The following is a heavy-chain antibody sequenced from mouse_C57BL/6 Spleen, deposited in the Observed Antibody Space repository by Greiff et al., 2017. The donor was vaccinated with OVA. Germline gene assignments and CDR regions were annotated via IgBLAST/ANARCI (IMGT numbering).Heavy chain of an antibody. V-gene: IGHV1-81*01. CDR1: GYTFTSYG. CDR3: AREGYYGSKDYFDY. J-gene: IGHJ2*01. CDR2: IYPRSGNT. Sequence: VQLQQSGAELARPGASVKLSCKASGYTFTSYGISWVKQRTGQGLEWIGEIYPRSGNTYYNEKFKGKATLTADKSSSTAYMELRSLTSEDSAVYFCAREGYYGSKDYFDYWGQGTTLTVSS. D-gene: IGHD1-1*01.